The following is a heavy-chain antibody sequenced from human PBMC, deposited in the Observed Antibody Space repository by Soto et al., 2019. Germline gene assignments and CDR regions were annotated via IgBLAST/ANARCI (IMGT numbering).Heavy chain of an antibody. CDR2: IYYSGST. CDR3: ARLDPRPYYYYGMDV. J-gene: IGHJ6*02. Sequence: QLQLQESGPGLVKPSETLSLTCTVSGGSISSSSYYWGWIRQPPGKGLEWIGSIYYSGSTYYNPSLKSRVTISVDTSKNHCTLKLSSVTAADTAVYYCARLDPRPYYYYGMDVWGQGTTVTVSS. CDR1: GGSISSSSYY. V-gene: IGHV4-39*01.